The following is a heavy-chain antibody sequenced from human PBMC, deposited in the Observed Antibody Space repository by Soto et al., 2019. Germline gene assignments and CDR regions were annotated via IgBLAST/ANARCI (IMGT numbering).Heavy chain of an antibody. V-gene: IGHV3-48*03. J-gene: IGHJ6*02. CDR1: GFTFSSYE. D-gene: IGHD3-3*01. Sequence: GSLRLSCAASGFTFSSYEMNWVRQAPGKGLEWVSYISSSGSTIYYADSVKGRFTISRDNAKNSLYLQMNSLRAEDTAVHYCARGDDFWSGDFYYYGMDVWGQGTTVTVSS. CDR3: ARGDDFWSGDFYYYGMDV. CDR2: ISSSGSTI.